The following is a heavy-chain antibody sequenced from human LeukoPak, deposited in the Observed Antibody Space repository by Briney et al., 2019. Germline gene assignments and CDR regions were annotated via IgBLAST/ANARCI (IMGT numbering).Heavy chain of an antibody. D-gene: IGHD2-2*01. V-gene: IGHV3-30*02. CDR2: IRYDGSNK. J-gene: IGHJ4*02. Sequence: GGSLRLSCAASGFTFSSYGMHWVRQAPGKGLEWVAFIRYDGSNKYYADSVKGRFTISRDNSKNTLYLQMNSLRAVDTAVYYCAKDHLGYCSSTSCSGGSDYWGQGTLVTVSS. CDR3: AKDHLGYCSSTSCSGGSDY. CDR1: GFTFSSYG.